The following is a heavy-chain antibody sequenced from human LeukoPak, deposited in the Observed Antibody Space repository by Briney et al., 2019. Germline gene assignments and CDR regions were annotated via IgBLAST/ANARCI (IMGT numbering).Heavy chain of an antibody. V-gene: IGHV4-34*01. CDR3: ARCYYDSSGCDY. D-gene: IGHD3-22*01. J-gene: IGHJ4*02. Sequence: PSETLSLTCAVYGGSFSGYYWSWIRQPPGKGLEWIGEINHSGSANYNPSLKSRVTISVDTSKNQFSLKLSSVTAADTAVYYCARCYYDSSGCDYWGQGTLVTVSS. CDR1: GGSFSGYY. CDR2: INHSGSA.